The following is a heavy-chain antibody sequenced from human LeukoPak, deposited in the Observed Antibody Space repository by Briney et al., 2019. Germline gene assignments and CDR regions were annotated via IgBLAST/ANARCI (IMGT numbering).Heavy chain of an antibody. CDR1: GGSFSGYY. CDR2: INHSGST. Sequence: ASETLSLTCAVYGGSFSGYYWSWIRQPPGKGLEWIGEINHSGSTNYNPSLKSRVTISVDTSKNQFSLKLSSVTAADTAVYYCARRAMVRGVIEYYYYYGMDVRGQGTTVTVSS. V-gene: IGHV4-34*01. D-gene: IGHD3-10*01. J-gene: IGHJ6*02. CDR3: ARRAMVRGVIEYYYYYGMDV.